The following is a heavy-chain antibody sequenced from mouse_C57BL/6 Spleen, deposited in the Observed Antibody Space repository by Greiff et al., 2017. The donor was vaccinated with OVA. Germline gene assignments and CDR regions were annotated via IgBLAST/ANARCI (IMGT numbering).Heavy chain of an antibody. Sequence: EVKLMESGGGLVKPGGSLKLSCAASGFTFSDYGMHWVRQAPEKGLEWVAYISSGSSTIYYADTVKGRFTISRDHAKNTLFLHMTSLRSEDEAMYYCASSAGYNHYYARDYWGQGTSVTVSS. D-gene: IGHD3-2*02. CDR3: ASSAGYNHYYARDY. V-gene: IGHV5-17*01. J-gene: IGHJ4*01. CDR1: GFTFSDYG. CDR2: ISSGSSTI.